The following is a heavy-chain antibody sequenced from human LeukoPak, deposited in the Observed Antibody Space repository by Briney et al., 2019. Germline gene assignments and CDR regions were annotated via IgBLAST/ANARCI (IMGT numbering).Heavy chain of an antibody. CDR2: ISGSGGST. Sequence: GGSLRLSCAASGFTFSSYAMSWVRQAPGEGLEWVSAISGSGGSTYYADSVKGRFTISRDNSKNTLYLQMNSLRAEDPAVYYCAKDRGYYYGSGSYLDYWGQGTLVTVSS. CDR3: AKDRGYYYGSGSYLDY. V-gene: IGHV3-23*01. CDR1: GFTFSSYA. D-gene: IGHD3-10*01. J-gene: IGHJ4*02.